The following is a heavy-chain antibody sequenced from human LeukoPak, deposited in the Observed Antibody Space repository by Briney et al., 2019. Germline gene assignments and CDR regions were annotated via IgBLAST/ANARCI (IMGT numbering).Heavy chain of an antibody. D-gene: IGHD3-3*01. Sequence: PGGSLRLSCAASGNYWMHWVRQAPGKGLEWVAVISYDGSNKYYADSVKGRFTISRDNSKNTLYLQMNSLRAEDTAVYYCAKEDYDFWSGYLTQQNWFDPWGQRTLVTVSP. CDR1: GNYW. CDR2: ISYDGSNK. CDR3: AKEDYDFWSGYLTQQNWFDP. V-gene: IGHV3-30*18. J-gene: IGHJ5*02.